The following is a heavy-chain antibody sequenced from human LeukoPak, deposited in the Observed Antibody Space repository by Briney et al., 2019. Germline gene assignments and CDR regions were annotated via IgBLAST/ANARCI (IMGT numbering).Heavy chain of an antibody. CDR3: ARARAPVTRISSFDI. Sequence: SETLSLTCTVSGGSISSYYWSWIRQPPGKGLEWIGYIYYSENTNYNPSLKSRVTISVDTSKNQFSLKLSSVTAADTAVYYCARARAPVTRISSFDIWGQGTMVTVSS. J-gene: IGHJ3*02. D-gene: IGHD4-17*01. CDR1: GGSISSYY. CDR2: IYYSENT. V-gene: IGHV4-59*01.